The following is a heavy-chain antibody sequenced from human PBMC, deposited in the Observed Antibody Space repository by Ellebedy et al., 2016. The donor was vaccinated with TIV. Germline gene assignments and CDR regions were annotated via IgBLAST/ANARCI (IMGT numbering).Heavy chain of an antibody. J-gene: IGHJ3*01. D-gene: IGHD3-10*01. CDR1: GFTINSNY. V-gene: IGHV3-66*01. CDR2: ISVGGSA. CDR3: AGETFNDVDLDLWGLFDV. Sequence: GGSLRPSCVVSGFTINSNYMSWVRQAPGRGPEWVSVISVGGSAYYADSVEGRFTISRDNSRNTLFLQMNGLRAEDTAVYYCAGETFNDVDLDLWGLFDVWGQGTTVTVSS.